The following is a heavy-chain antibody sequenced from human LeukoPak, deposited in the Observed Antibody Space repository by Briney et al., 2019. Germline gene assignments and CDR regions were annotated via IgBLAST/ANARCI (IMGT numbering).Heavy chain of an antibody. J-gene: IGHJ6*03. CDR2: MNPNSVNT. D-gene: IGHD2-2*01. Sequence: ASVKVSCKASGYTFTGYYMHWVRQATGQGLEWMGWMNPNSVNTGYAQKFQGRVTMTRNTSISTAYMELSSLRSEDTAVYYCARAIRGGYCSSTICKASIVGATYYYYYMDVWGKGTTVTVSS. CDR1: GYTFTGYY. V-gene: IGHV1-8*02. CDR3: ARAIRGGYCSSTICKASIVGATYYYYYMDV.